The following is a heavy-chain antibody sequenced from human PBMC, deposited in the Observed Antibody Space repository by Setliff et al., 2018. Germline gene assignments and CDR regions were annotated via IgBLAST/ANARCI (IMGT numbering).Heavy chain of an antibody. V-gene: IGHV4-59*10. Sequence: SETLSLTCAVYGGSFSGYYWSWIRQPPGKGLEWIGHIYIGGSANYNPSLKSRVSISVDTSKNQFSLKLSSVTAADTAVYYCARSFSRREKFLLDYWGQGALVTVSS. CDR1: GGSFSGYY. CDR2: IYIGGSA. CDR3: ARSFSRREKFLLDY. J-gene: IGHJ4*02.